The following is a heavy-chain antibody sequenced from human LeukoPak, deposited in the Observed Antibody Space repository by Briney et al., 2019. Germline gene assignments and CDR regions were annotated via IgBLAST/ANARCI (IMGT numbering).Heavy chain of an antibody. Sequence: SETLSLTCTVSGGSISSYYWSWIRQPPGKGLEWIGYIYYSGSTNYNPSLKSRVTISVDTSKNQFSLKLSSVTAADTAVYYCARDRLVGATFYYYYYMDAWGKGTTVTVSS. V-gene: IGHV4-59*01. CDR1: GGSISSYY. CDR2: IYYSGST. D-gene: IGHD1-26*01. CDR3: ARDRLVGATFYYYYYMDA. J-gene: IGHJ6*03.